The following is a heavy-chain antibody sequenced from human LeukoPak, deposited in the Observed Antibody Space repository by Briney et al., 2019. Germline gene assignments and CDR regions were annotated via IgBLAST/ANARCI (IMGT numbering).Heavy chain of an antibody. CDR3: ARESTALLYGMDV. V-gene: IGHV3-74*01. CDR2: INSDGSST. Sequence: GGSLRLSCAASGFTFSSYWMHWVRQAPGKGLVWVSRINSDGSSTSYADSVKGRFTISRDNAKNTLYLQMNSLRAEDTAVYYCARESTALLYGMDVWGQGTTVTVSS. J-gene: IGHJ6*02. CDR1: GFTFSSYW. D-gene: IGHD2-2*02.